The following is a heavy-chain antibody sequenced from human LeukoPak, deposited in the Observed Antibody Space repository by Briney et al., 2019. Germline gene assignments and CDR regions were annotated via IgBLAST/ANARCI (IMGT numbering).Heavy chain of an antibody. CDR3: GRAKIQPISFDY. CDR1: GGSISSYY. CDR2: IYYSGST. V-gene: IGHV4-59*01. Sequence: SETLSLTCTVSGGSISSYYWSWIRQPPGKGLEWIGYIYYSGSTNYNPSLKSRVTISVDTSKNQFSLKLSSVTAADTAVYYYGRAKIQPISFDYWGQGTLVTVSS. D-gene: IGHD5-18*01. J-gene: IGHJ4*02.